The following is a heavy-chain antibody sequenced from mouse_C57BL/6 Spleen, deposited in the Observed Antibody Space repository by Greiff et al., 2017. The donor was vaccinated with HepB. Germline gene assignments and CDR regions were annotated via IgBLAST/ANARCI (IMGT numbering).Heavy chain of an antibody. CDR2: IYPGDGDT. V-gene: IGHV1-82*01. CDR3: ANSNAWFAY. Sequence: QVQLQQSGPELVKPGASVKISCKASGYAFSSSWMNWVKQRPGKGLEWIGRIYPGDGDTNYNGKFKGKATLTADKSSSTAYMQLSSLTSEDSAVYFCANSNAWFAYWGQGTLVTVSA. J-gene: IGHJ3*01. D-gene: IGHD2-5*01. CDR1: GYAFSSSW.